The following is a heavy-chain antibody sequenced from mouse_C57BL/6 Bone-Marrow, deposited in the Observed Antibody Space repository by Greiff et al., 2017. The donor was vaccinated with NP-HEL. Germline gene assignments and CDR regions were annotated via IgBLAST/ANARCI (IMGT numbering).Heavy chain of an antibody. V-gene: IGHV1-69*01. J-gene: IGHJ4*01. CDR3: AKTYDYDGDYYAMDC. Sequence: QVQLQQPGAELVMPGASVKLSCKASGYTFTSYWMHWVKQRPGQGLEWIGEIDPSDSYTNYNQKFKGKSTLTVDKSSSTAYMQLSSLTSEDSAVYYCAKTYDYDGDYYAMDCWGQGTSVTVSS. CDR2: IDPSDSYT. D-gene: IGHD2-4*01. CDR1: GYTFTSYW.